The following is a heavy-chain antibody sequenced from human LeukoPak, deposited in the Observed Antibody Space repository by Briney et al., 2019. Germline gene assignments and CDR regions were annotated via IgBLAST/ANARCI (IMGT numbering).Heavy chain of an antibody. CDR2: ISSSGSTI. D-gene: IGHD3-22*01. CDR1: GFTFSDYY. V-gene: IGHV3-11*04. Sequence: PGGSLRLSCAASGFTFSDYYRSWIRQAPGKGLEWVSYISSSGSTIYYADSVKGQFTISSDNAKNSLYLQMNSLRAEDTAVYYCARAGGKTYYYDSSGYYPSPYYYYMDVWGKGTTVTVSS. CDR3: ARAGGKTYYYDSSGYYPSPYYYYMDV. J-gene: IGHJ6*03.